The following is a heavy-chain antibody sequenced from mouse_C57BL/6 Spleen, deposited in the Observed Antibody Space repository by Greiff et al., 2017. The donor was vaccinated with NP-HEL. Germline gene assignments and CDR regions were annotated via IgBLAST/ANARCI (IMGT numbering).Heavy chain of an antibody. CDR1: GYTFTSYW. CDR3: ARYYGSSYGY. Sequence: VQLQQPGAELVRPGSSVKLSCKASGYTFTSYWMDWVKQRPGQGLEWIGNIYPSDSETHYNQKFKDKATLTVDKSSSTAYMQLSSLTSEDSAVYYCARYYGSSYGYWGQGTTLTVSS. CDR2: IYPSDSET. V-gene: IGHV1-61*01. J-gene: IGHJ2*01. D-gene: IGHD1-1*01.